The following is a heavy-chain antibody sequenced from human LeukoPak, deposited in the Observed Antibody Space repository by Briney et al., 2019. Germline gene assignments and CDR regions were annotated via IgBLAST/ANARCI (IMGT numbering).Heavy chain of an antibody. V-gene: IGHV4-38-2*01. Sequence: PSETLSLTCAVSGYSISSGFYWGWIRQPPGKGLEWIGNIYHSGSTYYNPSLKSRVTISVDTSNNQFSLKLSSVTTADTAVFYCARQGIGGYYDFWSFDYWGQGTLVTVSS. CDR2: IYHSGST. D-gene: IGHD3-3*01. CDR3: ARQGIGGYYDFWSFDY. CDR1: GYSISSGFY. J-gene: IGHJ4*02.